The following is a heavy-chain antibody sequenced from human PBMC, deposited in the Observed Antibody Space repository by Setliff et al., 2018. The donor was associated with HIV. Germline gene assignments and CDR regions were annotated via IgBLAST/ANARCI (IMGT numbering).Heavy chain of an antibody. V-gene: IGHV4-59*11. CDR2: IYSSGTT. CDR1: GGSISGQY. D-gene: IGHD6-6*01. Sequence: SETLSLTCTVSGGSISGQYWSWFRQPPGKNMEWIASIYSSGTTNYNPSLRSRVIISVDTPRNQFSLRVTSVTAADTALYYCARRSIAVREAQFDPWSQGTQVT. J-gene: IGHJ5*02. CDR3: ARRSIAVREAQFDP.